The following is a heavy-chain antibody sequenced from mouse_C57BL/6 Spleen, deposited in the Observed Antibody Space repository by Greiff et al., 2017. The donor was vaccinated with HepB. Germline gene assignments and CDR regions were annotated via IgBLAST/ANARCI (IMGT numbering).Heavy chain of an antibody. CDR2: ISDGGSYT. CDR3: ARDDYYGSSFYYYAMDY. J-gene: IGHJ4*01. D-gene: IGHD1-1*01. Sequence: EVKLVESGGGLVKPGGSLKLSCAASGFTFSSYAMSWVRQTPEKRLEWVATISDGGSYTYYPDNVKGRFTISRDNAKNNLYLQMSHLKSEDTAMYYCARDDYYGSSFYYYAMDYWGQGTSVTVSS. CDR1: GFTFSSYA. V-gene: IGHV5-4*01.